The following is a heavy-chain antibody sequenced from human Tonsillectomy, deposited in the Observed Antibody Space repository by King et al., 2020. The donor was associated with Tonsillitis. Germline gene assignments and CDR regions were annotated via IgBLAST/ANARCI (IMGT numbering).Heavy chain of an antibody. J-gene: IGHJ4*02. CDR2: ISGSGVRA. CDR1: GFPFSTYA. D-gene: IGHD7-27*01. CDR3: AKDRGATGGSNPEGLDF. V-gene: IGHV3-23*04. Sequence: EVQLVESGGGSVQPGGSLRLSCANSGFPFSTYAMSWVRQAPGKGLEWVSVISGSGVRAYHADSVKGRFTISRDNSKNTLYLQMNNLRAEDTALYYCAKDRGATGGSNPEGLDFWGQGTLVTVSS.